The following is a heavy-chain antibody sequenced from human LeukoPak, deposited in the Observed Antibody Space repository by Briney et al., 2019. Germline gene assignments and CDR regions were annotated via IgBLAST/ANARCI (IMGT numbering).Heavy chain of an antibody. D-gene: IGHD5-24*01. CDR1: GYTFTSYY. CDR2: INPSGGST. V-gene: IGHV1-46*01. CDR3: ARGSGLREMATIMGISFGY. Sequence: ASVKVSCKASGYTFTSYYMHWVRQAPGQGLEWMGIINPSGGSTSYAQKFQGRVTMTRDMSTSTVYMELSSLRSEDTAVYYCARGSGLREMATIMGISFGYWGQGTLVTVSS. J-gene: IGHJ4*02.